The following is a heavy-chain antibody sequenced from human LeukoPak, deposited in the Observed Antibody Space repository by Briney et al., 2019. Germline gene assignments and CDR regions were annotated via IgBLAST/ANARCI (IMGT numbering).Heavy chain of an antibody. CDR2: IYFSGSR. CDR1: GGSISSVDYY. D-gene: IGHD2-2*02. Sequence: SETLSLTCTVSGGSISSVDYYWSWIRQPPGKGLEWIGYIYFSGSRSSNPSLRSRLTISVDTSKNQFSLKLSSVNAADTAVFYCARHTRYNWFDPWGQGTLVTVSS. V-gene: IGHV4-30-4*08. CDR3: ARHTRYNWFDP. J-gene: IGHJ5*02.